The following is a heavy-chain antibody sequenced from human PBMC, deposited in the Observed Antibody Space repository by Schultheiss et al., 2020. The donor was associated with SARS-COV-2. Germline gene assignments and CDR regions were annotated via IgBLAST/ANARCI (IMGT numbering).Heavy chain of an antibody. CDR2: IWYDGSNK. D-gene: IGHD2-15*01. CDR3: AREYCSGGSCYCDY. V-gene: IGHV3-33*01. Sequence: GESLKISCAASGFTFSSYGMHWVRQAPGKGLEWVAVIWYDGSNKYYADSVKGRFTISRDNSKNTLYLQMNSLRAEDTAVYYCAREYCSGGSCYCDYWGQGTLVTVSS. J-gene: IGHJ4*02. CDR1: GFTFSSYG.